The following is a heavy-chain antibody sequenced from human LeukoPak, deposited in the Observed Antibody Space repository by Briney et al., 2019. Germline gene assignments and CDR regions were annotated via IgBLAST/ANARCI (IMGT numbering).Heavy chain of an antibody. D-gene: IGHD3-10*01. J-gene: IGHJ4*02. V-gene: IGHV3-53*01. CDR2: IYSGGST. CDR3: TRDESFYGSGRYY. Sequence: GGSLRLSCAASGFTVSSNYMSWVRQAPGKGLEWVSVIYSGGSTYYAASVKGRFTISRDNSKNTLYLQMNSLRAEDTAVYYCTRDESFYGSGRYYWGQGTLVTVSS. CDR1: GFTVSSNY.